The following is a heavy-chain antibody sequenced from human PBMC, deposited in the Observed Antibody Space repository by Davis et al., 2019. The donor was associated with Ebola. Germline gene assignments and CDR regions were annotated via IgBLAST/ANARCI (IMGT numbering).Heavy chain of an antibody. CDR1: RGTLNTYA. CDR2: INPILTSP. D-gene: IGHD6-19*01. J-gene: IGHJ3*02. CDR3: AKETVAGTDAFDI. V-gene: IGHV1-69*06. Sequence: SVKVSCKASRGTLNTYAISWVRQAPGQGLEWVGAINPILTSPHYAQKLQGRVPLTADRSTSTAYMELNSLTSEDSAVYYCAKETVAGTDAFDIWGQGTMVTVSS.